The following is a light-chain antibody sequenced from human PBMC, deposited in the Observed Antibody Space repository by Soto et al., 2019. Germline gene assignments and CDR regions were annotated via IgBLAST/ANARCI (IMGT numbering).Light chain of an antibody. J-gene: IGKJ4*01. Sequence: DLVMTQSPDSLAVSLGERATINCKSSQSVLYSSDNKNYLAWYQQKPGQPPKLLIYLASTRESGVPHRFSDSGSRTDCTLPISSLQAEDVEGDDRQQYYSAHTVSGGTKVEIK. CDR2: LAS. CDR1: QSVLYSSDNKNY. CDR3: QQYYSAHT. V-gene: IGKV4-1*01.